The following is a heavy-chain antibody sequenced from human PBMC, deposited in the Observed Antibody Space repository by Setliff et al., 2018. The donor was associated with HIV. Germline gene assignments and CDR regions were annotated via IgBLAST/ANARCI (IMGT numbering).Heavy chain of an antibody. D-gene: IGHD4-17*01. CDR3: ARGQTSVTLQFDH. J-gene: IGHJ4*02. CDR1: GFTFDDYG. CDR2: ISGRSSDP. Sequence: GGSLRLSCAASGFTFDDYGMSWVRQAPGKGLEWVSYISGRSSDPNYADSVKGRFTISRDNAKNSLFLQMNSLRAEDTAVYYCARGQTSVTLQFDHWGQGTLVTVSS. V-gene: IGHV3-11*06.